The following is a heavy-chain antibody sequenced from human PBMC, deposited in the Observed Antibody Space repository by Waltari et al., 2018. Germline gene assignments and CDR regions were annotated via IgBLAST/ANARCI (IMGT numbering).Heavy chain of an antibody. CDR3: ARQGAVGYSSS. J-gene: IGHJ4*02. CDR2: IYHSGST. Sequence: QVQLQESGPGLVKPSETLSLTCAVSGYSISSGYYWGWIRQPPGKGLEWIGSIYHSGSTDYNPSLKRRVTISVDTSKNQCSVKRSSVTAADTAGYYCARQGAVGYSSSWGQGTLVTVSS. V-gene: IGHV4-38-2*01. CDR1: GYSISSGYY. D-gene: IGHD6-13*01.